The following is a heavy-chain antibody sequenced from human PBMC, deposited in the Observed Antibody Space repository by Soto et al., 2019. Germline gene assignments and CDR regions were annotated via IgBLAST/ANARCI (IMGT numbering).Heavy chain of an antibody. J-gene: IGHJ4*02. CDR2: IYYIGST. Sequence: LDTLTLTCTVFGHSIRSYYWRWIAQSPGKGLEWIGYIYYIGSTNYNPSPTSRVTISVDTSQNPFSLKLSSVSAADTAVYCCAAVPGAAGSGFDDCGEGTLVT. D-gene: IGHD2-2*01. CDR1: GHSIRSYY. CDR3: AAVPGAAGSGFDD. V-gene: IGHV4-59*08.